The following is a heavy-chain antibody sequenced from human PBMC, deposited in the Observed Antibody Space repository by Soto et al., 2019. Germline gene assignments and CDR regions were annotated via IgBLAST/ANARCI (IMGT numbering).Heavy chain of an antibody. J-gene: IGHJ3*02. CDR3: ATRRDNAFDI. CDR1: GYTFTGYY. CDR2: INPKSGGT. V-gene: IGHV1-2*04. Sequence: ASVQVSCKASGYTFTGYYMLWVRQAPGQGLEWMGWINPKSGGTNYAQKFQDWVTMTRDTSISTAYMELSRLKSDDTDVYYCATRRDNAFDIWGQGTMVTVSS.